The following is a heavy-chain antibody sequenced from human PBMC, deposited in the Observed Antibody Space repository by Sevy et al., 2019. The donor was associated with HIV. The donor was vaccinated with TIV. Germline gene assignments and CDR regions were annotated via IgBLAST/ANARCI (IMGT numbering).Heavy chain of an antibody. D-gene: IGHD3-22*01. J-gene: IGHJ4*02. CDR3: AKRPYYYYNSDGHLVSSTDEADY. Sequence: GGSLRLSCAASGFTFNIYAMSWVRQPPGKGLEWLSAISGGGDGTYYADSVKGRFTISGDNSRNTLYLQMNSLRAEDTAVYYCAKRPYYYYNSDGHLVSSTDEADYWGQGTLVTVSS. V-gene: IGHV3-23*01. CDR1: GFTFNIYA. CDR2: ISGGGDGT.